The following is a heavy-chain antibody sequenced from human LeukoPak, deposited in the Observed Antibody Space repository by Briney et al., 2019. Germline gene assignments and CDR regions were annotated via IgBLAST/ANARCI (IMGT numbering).Heavy chain of an antibody. CDR3: ARDGWYEGSMDV. CDR2: ISSSGSTI. D-gene: IGHD6-19*01. Sequence: PGGSLRLSCAASGFTFSNYIINWVRQAPGKGLEWVSYISSSGSTIYYADSVKGRFTISRDNAKNSLYLQMNSLRAEDTAVYYCARDGWYEGSMDVWGQGTTVTVSS. CDR1: GFTFSNYI. J-gene: IGHJ6*02. V-gene: IGHV3-48*04.